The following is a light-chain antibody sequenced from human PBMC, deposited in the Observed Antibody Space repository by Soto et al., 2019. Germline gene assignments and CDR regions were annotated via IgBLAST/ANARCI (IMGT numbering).Light chain of an antibody. V-gene: IGKV1-6*01. J-gene: IGKJ1*01. CDR1: RGVRSD. CDR3: QQANSFPT. Sequence: AIQMTQSPSSLSASVGDTVTISCRASRGVRSDVAWYQQRPGSVPKVLIYGAFNLYTGVPSRFSGSGSGTDFTLTISSLQPEDFATYYCQQANSFPTFGQGTKVDIK. CDR2: GAF.